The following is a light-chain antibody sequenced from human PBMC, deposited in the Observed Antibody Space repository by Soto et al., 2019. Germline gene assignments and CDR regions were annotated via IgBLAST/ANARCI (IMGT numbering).Light chain of an antibody. J-gene: IGKJ1*01. Sequence: DIQVTQWPPSLSSSFVDIVSITCRASQTFGRWLAWYQHKPGQAPRLLVYEASTLASGVPPRFSARGSGTEFTLTIISLQPEDFATYYCQQYNLFSGTFGQGTKVDIK. CDR3: QQYNLFSGT. CDR1: QTFGRW. CDR2: EAS. V-gene: IGKV1-5*03.